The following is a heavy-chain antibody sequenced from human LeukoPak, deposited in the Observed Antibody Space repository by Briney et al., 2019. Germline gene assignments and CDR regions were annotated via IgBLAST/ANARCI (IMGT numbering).Heavy chain of an antibody. CDR3: AREGPNPLLAAAGPPDY. CDR2: INPSGGST. D-gene: IGHD6-13*01. V-gene: IGHV1-46*01. Sequence: ASVTVSCKASGYTFTSHYMHWVRQAPGQGLEWMGIINPSGGSTSYAQKFQGRVTMTRDTSTSTVYMELSSLRSEDTAVYYCAREGPNPLLAAAGPPDYWGQGTLVTVSS. CDR1: GYTFTSHY. J-gene: IGHJ4*02.